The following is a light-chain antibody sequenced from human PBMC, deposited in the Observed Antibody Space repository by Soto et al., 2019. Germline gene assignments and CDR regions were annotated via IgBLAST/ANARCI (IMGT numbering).Light chain of an antibody. CDR1: QSIGLA. CDR2: DAS. J-gene: IGKJ1*01. V-gene: IGKV3-11*01. Sequence: DIVLTQSPATPSLSPGERATLSCRASQSIGLAIAWYQHKPGQAPRLLIFDASQRATGIPARFRGSGSGTDFTLSISSLEPEDFAVYYCQQRTDRPPWTFGQGTRWIS. CDR3: QQRTDRPPWT.